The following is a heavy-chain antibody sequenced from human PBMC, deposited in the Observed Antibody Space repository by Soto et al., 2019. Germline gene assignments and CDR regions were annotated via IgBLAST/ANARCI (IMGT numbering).Heavy chain of an antibody. CDR2: INAGNCNT. J-gene: IGHJ4*02. CDR3: ARSIVVVTALDY. V-gene: IGHV1-3*01. D-gene: IGHD2-21*02. Sequence: AASVKVSCKASGYTFTSYAMHWVRQAPGQRLEWMGWINAGNCNTKYSQKFQGRVTITRDTSASTAYMELSSLRSEDTAVYYCARSIVVVTALDYWGQGTLVTVSS. CDR1: GYTFTSYA.